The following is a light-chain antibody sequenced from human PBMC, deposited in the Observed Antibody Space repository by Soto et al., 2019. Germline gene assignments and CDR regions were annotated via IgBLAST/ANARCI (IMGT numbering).Light chain of an antibody. V-gene: IGKV4-1*01. CDR2: WAS. CDR1: QSVLYSSNNKNY. CDR3: QQYYSPQT. Sequence: DIVMTQSPDSLAVSLGERATINCKSSQSVLYSSNNKNYLAWYQQKTGQPPKLLIYWASTREYGVPDRFSGSGSGTDFTLTISSQQAEDMAVYYCQQYYSPQTFGQGTKVEIK. J-gene: IGKJ1*01.